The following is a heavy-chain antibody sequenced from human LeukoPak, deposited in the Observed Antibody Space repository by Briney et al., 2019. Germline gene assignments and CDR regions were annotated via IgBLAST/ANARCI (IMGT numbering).Heavy chain of an antibody. CDR3: ARGYQLGSYLWFDP. CDR1: GGSFSGYY. D-gene: IGHD2-2*01. J-gene: IGHJ5*02. Sequence: PSETLSLTCAVYGGSFSGYYWSWIRQPAGKGLEWIGEINHSGSTNYNPSLKSRVTISVDTSKNQFSLKLSSVTAADTAVYYCARGYQLGSYLWFDPWGRGTLVRVSS. V-gene: IGHV4-34*01. CDR2: INHSGST.